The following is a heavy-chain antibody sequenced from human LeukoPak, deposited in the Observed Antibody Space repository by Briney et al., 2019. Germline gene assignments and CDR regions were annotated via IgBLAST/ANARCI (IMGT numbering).Heavy chain of an antibody. J-gene: IGHJ5*02. D-gene: IGHD6-13*01. V-gene: IGHV3-7*01. CDR2: IKDDGSQK. Sequence: GGSLRLSCAPSGFNFIKYWMTWVRQVPGKGLEWVANIKDDGSQKYYVDSVKGRFTISRDNGKKSLYLQMNSLRGEDTAEYYCARDTSRGFDPWGQGTLVTVSS. CDR3: ARDTSRGFDP. CDR1: GFNFIKYW.